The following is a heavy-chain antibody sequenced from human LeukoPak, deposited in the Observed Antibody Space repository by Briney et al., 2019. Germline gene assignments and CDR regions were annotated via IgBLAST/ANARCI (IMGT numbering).Heavy chain of an antibody. CDR1: GFTFSSYA. J-gene: IGHJ1*01. CDR2: ISYDGSNK. V-gene: IGHV3-30*04. D-gene: IGHD2-15*01. CDR3: ARAPAYCSGGSCYSTEYFQH. Sequence: GGSLRLSCAASGFTFSSYAMHWVRQAPGKGLEWVAVISYDGSNKYYADSVKGRFTISRDNSKNTLYLQMNSLRAEDTAVYYCARAPAYCSGGSCYSTEYFQHWGQGTLVTVSS.